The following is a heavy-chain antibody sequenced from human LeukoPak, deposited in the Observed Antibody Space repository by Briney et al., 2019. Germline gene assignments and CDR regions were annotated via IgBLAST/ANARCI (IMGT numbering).Heavy chain of an antibody. CDR3: ARVDGRYYYGSGSYSLALDAFDI. CDR1: GGSISSYY. Sequence: SETLSLTCTVSGGSISSYYWSWIRQPPGKGLEWIGYIYYSGSTNYNPSLKSRVTISVDTSKNQFSLKLSSVTAADTAVYYCARVDGRYYYGSGSYSLALDAFDIWGQGTMVTVSS. V-gene: IGHV4-59*01. J-gene: IGHJ3*02. D-gene: IGHD3-10*01. CDR2: IYYSGST.